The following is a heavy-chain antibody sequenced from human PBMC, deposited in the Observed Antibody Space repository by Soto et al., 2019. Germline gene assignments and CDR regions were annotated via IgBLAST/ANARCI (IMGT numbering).Heavy chain of an antibody. CDR1: GYTFTSYG. CDR3: ARGDPTYCSSTSCYEGPAFDI. D-gene: IGHD2-2*01. J-gene: IGHJ3*02. V-gene: IGHV1-18*01. CDR2: ISAYNGNT. Sequence: ASVKVSCKASGYTFTSYGISWVRQAPGQGLEWMGWISAYNGNTNYAQKLQGRVTMTTDTSTSTAYMELRSLRSDDTAVYYCARGDPTYCSSTSCYEGPAFDIWGQGTMLTVSS.